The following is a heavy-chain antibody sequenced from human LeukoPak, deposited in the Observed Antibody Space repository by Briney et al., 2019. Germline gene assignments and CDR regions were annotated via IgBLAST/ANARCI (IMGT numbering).Heavy chain of an antibody. J-gene: IGHJ5*02. V-gene: IGHV4-34*01. CDR3: ARVRYSSSWYGINWFDP. D-gene: IGHD6-13*01. Sequence: LETLSLTCAVYGGSFSGYYWSWIRQPPGKGLEWIGEINHSGSTNYNPSLKGRVTISVDTSKNQFSLKLSSVTAADTAVYYCARVRYSSSWYGINWFDPWGQGTLVTVSS. CDR2: INHSGST. CDR1: GGSFSGYY.